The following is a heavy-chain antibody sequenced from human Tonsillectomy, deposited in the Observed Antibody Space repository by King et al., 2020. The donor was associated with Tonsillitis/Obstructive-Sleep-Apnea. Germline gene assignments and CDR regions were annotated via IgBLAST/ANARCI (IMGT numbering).Heavy chain of an antibody. D-gene: IGHD4-17*01. J-gene: IGHJ4*02. V-gene: IGHV3-20*04. CDR3: ARNYGDPEY. CDR1: GFTFDDFG. CDR2: IHWNGDST. Sequence: VQLVESGGGVVRPGGSLRLSCAASGFTFDDFGMNWVRQAPGKGREWVSGIHWNGDSTGSANSVKGRFTISRDNAKKSLYLQMSSLRAEDTAFYYCARNYGDPEYWGQGTLVTVSS.